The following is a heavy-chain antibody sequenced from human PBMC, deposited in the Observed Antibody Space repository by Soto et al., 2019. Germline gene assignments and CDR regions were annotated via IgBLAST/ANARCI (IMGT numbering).Heavy chain of an antibody. Sequence: SETLSLTCTVTGGSISSDVYYCSWIRQQPGKGLEWIGHIYYTGSTYYNPSLKSRITISVDTSKNQFSLKLNSVTAADTALYYCARGLCSGGSCYPYYYYYMDVWGKGTTVTVSS. J-gene: IGHJ6*03. CDR3: ARGLCSGGSCYPYYYYYMDV. D-gene: IGHD2-15*01. CDR2: IYYTGST. CDR1: GGSISSDVYY. V-gene: IGHV4-31*03.